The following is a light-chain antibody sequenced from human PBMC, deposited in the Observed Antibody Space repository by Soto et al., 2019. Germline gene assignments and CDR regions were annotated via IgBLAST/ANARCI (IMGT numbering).Light chain of an antibody. J-gene: IGLJ1*01. Sequence: QSVLTQPASVSGSPGQSITISCTGTSSDVGGYSYVSWYQQHPGKAPKVVIYEVSNRPLGVSNRFSASKSGNTASLIISGLQADDEADYFCSSYRSTTTFGVFGTGTKLTVL. CDR3: SSYRSTTTFGV. V-gene: IGLV2-14*01. CDR1: SSDVGGYSY. CDR2: EVS.